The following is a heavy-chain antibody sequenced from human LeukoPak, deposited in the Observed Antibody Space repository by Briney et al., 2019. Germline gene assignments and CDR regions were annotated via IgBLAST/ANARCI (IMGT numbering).Heavy chain of an antibody. CDR3: ARGCGGSCHYYYYYMDV. J-gene: IGHJ6*03. V-gene: IGHV4-59*01. Sequence: PSETLSLTCTVSGGSISSYYWSWIRQPPGKGLEWIGYIYYSGSTNYNPSLKSRVTISVDTSKNQFSLKLSSVTAADTALYYCARGCGGSCHYYYYYMDVWGKGTTVTVSS. CDR2: IYYSGST. D-gene: IGHD2-15*01. CDR1: GGSISSYY.